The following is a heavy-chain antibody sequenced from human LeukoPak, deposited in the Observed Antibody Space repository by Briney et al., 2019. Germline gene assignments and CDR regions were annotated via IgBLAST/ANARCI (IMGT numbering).Heavy chain of an antibody. CDR2: IYTSGST. CDR1: GGSISSYY. V-gene: IGHV4-4*07. CDR3: GTTTVTTFSGDAFDI. Sequence: SETLSLTCTVSGGSISSYYWSWLRQPAGKGLEWIGRIYTSGSTNYNPSLKSRVTMSVDTSKNQFSLKLSSVTAADTAVYYCGTTTVTTFSGDAFDIWGQGTMVTVSS. D-gene: IGHD4-17*01. J-gene: IGHJ3*02.